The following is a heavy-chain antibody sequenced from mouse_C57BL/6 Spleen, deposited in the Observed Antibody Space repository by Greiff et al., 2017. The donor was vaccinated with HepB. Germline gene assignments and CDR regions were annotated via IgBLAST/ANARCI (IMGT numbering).Heavy chain of an antibody. CDR2: IYPGSGST. Sequence: QVQLQQPGAELVKPGASVKMSCKASGYTFTSYWITWVKQRPGQGLEWIGDIYPGSGSTNYNEKFKSKATLTVDTSSSTAYMQLSSLTSEDSAVYYCARRGYDYLYAMDYWGQGTSVTVSS. V-gene: IGHV1-55*01. CDR3: ARRGYDYLYAMDY. D-gene: IGHD2-4*01. CDR1: GYTFTSYW. J-gene: IGHJ4*01.